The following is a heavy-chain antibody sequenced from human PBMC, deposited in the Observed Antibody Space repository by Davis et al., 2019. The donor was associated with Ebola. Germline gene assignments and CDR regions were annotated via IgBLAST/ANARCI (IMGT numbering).Heavy chain of an antibody. CDR2: IYYSGSA. V-gene: IGHV4-31*03. D-gene: IGHD2-2*01. CDR1: GDSMATIGYY. Sequence: LRLSCTVSGDSMATIGYYWSWIRQHPRMGLEWIGHIYYSGSAEYNPSLKSRVSISVDTSKNQFTLEMNSVTAADTAVYFCARDRGGQFSSTARRHKSNHFYYYYMDVWGKGTTVIVSS. CDR3: ARDRGGQFSSTARRHKSNHFYYYYMDV. J-gene: IGHJ6*03.